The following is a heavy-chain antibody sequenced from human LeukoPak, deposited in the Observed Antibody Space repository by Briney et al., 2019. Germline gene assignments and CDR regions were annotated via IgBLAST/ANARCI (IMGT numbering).Heavy chain of an antibody. J-gene: IGHJ4*02. CDR1: GYTFSGYH. D-gene: IGHD1-26*01. CDR2: ISAYNGNT. V-gene: IGHV1-18*01. Sequence: ASVKVSCKASGYTFSGYHIHWVRQAPGQGLEWMGWISAYNGNTNYAQKLQGRVTMTTDTSTSTAYMELRSLRSDDTAVYYCASGIVGASFDYWGQGTLVTVSS. CDR3: ASGIVGASFDY.